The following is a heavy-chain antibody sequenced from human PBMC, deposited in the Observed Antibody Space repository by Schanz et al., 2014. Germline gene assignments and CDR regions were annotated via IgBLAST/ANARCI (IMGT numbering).Heavy chain of an antibody. CDR1: GFAFSSFA. D-gene: IGHD5-18*01. J-gene: IGHJ4*02. Sequence: EMQLLESGGGLVQPGGSLRLSCAASGFAFSSFAMTWVRQAPGRGLEWVSSISTSGTYMYIADSLKGRLTISRDDAKKSMYLQMNNLRAEDTAVYYCVRVSFADPRLYRGMDRDIDYWGQGTLXTVSS. CDR3: VRVSFADPRLYRGMDRDIDY. V-gene: IGHV3-21*01. CDR2: ISTSGTYM.